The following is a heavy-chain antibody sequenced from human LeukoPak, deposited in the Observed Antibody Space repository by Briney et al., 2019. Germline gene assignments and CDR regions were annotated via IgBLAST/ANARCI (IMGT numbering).Heavy chain of an antibody. CDR2: IRNKVNSHST. V-gene: IGHV3-72*01. CDR3: VAMLRGVGY. J-gene: IGHJ4*02. CDR1: GFTFSDHY. D-gene: IGHD3-10*01. Sequence: GGSLRLSCAASGFTFSDHYMDWVRQAPGKGLEWVGRIRNKVNSHSTEYSASVKGRFTISRDDSTNSVYLQMNSLKTEDTAVYYCVAMLRGVGYWGQGTLVTVSS.